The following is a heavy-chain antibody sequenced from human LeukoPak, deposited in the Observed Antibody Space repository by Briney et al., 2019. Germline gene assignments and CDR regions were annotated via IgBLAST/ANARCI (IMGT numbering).Heavy chain of an antibody. CDR3: ASNSVTTHYYYYYMDV. CDR2: IYYSGST. J-gene: IGHJ6*03. Sequence: SETLSLTCTVSGDSINNYFWSWIRQPPGKGLEWIGYIYYSGSTNYNPSLKSRVTISVDTSKNQFSLKLSSVTAADTAVYYCASNSVTTHYYYYYMDVWGKGTTVTISS. CDR1: GDSINNYF. D-gene: IGHD4-17*01. V-gene: IGHV4-59*01.